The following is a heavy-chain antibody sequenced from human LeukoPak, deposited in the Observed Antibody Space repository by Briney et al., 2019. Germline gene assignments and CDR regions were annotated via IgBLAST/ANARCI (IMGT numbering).Heavy chain of an antibody. CDR3: ARGSSSWYRLYYYYYMDV. Sequence: GASVKVSCKASGGTFSSYAISWVRQAPGQGLEWMGGIIPIFGTANYAQKFQGRVTITTDESTSTAYMELSSLRSEDTAVYYCARGSSSWYRLYYYYYMDVWGKGTTVTVSS. CDR2: IIPIFGTA. CDR1: GGTFSSYA. V-gene: IGHV1-69*05. J-gene: IGHJ6*03. D-gene: IGHD6-13*01.